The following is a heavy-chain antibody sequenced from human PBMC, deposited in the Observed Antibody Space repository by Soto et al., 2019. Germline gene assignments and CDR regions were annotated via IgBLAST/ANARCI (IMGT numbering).Heavy chain of an antibody. V-gene: IGHV3-21*06. J-gene: IGHJ4*02. Sequence: GGSLRLSCAASGFTFTRYSMNWVRQAPGKGLEWVSSISSTTNYIYYGDSMKGRFTISRDNAKNSLYLEMNSLRAKDTAVYYCARESEDLTSNFDYWGQGTLVTVSS. CDR3: ARESEDLTSNFDY. CDR2: ISSTTNYI. CDR1: GFTFTRYS.